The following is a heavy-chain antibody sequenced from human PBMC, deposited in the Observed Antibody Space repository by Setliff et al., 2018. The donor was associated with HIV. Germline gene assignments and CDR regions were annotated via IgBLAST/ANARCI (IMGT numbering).Heavy chain of an antibody. CDR3: VRRADTNGGLFF. D-gene: IGHD2-8*01. Sequence: ASVKVSCKTSGYSFSSHGVSWVRQAPGQGLEWVGWISSYTGNPTYAQVFAGRFVFSLDTSVSTAYLQISSLKAEDTAVYYCVRRADTNGGLFFWGQGTLVTVSS. CDR1: GYSFSSHG. CDR2: ISSYTGNP. V-gene: IGHV7-4-1*02. J-gene: IGHJ4*02.